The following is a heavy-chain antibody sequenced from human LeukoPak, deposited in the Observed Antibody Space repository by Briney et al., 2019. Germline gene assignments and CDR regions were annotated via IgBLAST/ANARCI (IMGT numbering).Heavy chain of an antibody. CDR1: GFTFDDYA. CDR2: ISWNSGSI. V-gene: IGHV3-9*01. J-gene: IGHJ4*02. Sequence: GGSLRLSCAASGFTFDDYAMHWVRHAPGKGLEWVSGISWNSGSIGYADSVKGRFTISKNNAKNSLYLQMNSLRAEDTALYYCAKGACRSTSCYTDYWGQGTLVTVSS. CDR3: AKGACRSTSCYTDY. D-gene: IGHD2-2*01.